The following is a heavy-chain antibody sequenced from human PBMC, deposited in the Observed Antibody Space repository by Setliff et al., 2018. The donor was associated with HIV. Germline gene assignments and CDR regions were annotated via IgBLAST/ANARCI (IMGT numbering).Heavy chain of an antibody. V-gene: IGHV4-38-2*02. J-gene: IGHJ1*01. CDR2: IHHSGTT. D-gene: IGHD6-19*01. CDR3: ARRSGWSLDFHH. Sequence: SETLSLTCNVSGYSIGSGYYWAWIRQPPGKGLEWTGSIHHSGTTYYNPSLKSRVTISVDTSKNEFSLRVTSVIAADTAVYYCARRSGWSLDFHHWGQGTLVTVSS. CDR1: GYSIGSGYY.